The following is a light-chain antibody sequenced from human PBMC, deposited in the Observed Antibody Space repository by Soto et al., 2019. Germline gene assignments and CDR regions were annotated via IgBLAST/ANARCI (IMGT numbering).Light chain of an antibody. J-gene: IGKJ1*01. CDR3: RQTYGTSRT. CDR2: AAS. Sequence: DIHMRRSQSSLSAAVGDGVTIPSRASQSISSYLKWWQQKPGEAPKRLIFAASSLQGGVPSGFSGSGAGTDFTLNIIRRQPEDFAADYCRQTYGTSRTFGQGTKVDIK. CDR1: QSISSY. V-gene: IGKV1-39*01.